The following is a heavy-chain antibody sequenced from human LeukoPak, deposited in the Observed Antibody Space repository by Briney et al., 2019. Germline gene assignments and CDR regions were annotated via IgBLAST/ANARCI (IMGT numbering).Heavy chain of an antibody. D-gene: IGHD6-19*01. Sequence: GGSLRLSCAASGFTFSSYAMGWVRQAPGKGLEWVSAISGSGGSTYYADSVKGRFTISRDNSKNTLYLQMNSLRAEDTAVYYCAKDLGYSSGWYFGYWGQGTLVTVSS. J-gene: IGHJ4*02. CDR2: ISGSGGST. CDR1: GFTFSSYA. CDR3: AKDLGYSSGWYFGY. V-gene: IGHV3-23*01.